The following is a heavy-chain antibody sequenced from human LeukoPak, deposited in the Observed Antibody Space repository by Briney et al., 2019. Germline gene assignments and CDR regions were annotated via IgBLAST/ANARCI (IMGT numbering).Heavy chain of an antibody. V-gene: IGHV3-30*03. CDR2: ISYDGSNK. J-gene: IGHJ4*02. CDR1: GFTFSSYG. D-gene: IGHD3-10*01. Sequence: GGSLRLSCAASGFTFSSYGMHWVRQAPGKGLEWVAVISYDGSNKYYADSVKGRFTISRDNSKNTLYLQMNSLRAEDTAVYYCARDLRGIIDYWGQGTLVTVSS. CDR3: ARDLRGIIDY.